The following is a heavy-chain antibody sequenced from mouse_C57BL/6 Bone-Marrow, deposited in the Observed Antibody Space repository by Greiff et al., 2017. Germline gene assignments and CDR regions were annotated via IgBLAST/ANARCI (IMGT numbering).Heavy chain of an antibody. D-gene: IGHD2-4*01. CDR1: GFTFSDYY. J-gene: IGHJ4*01. V-gene: IGHV5-12*01. Sequence: EVQLVESGGGLVQPGGSLKLSCAASGFTFSDYYMYWVRQTPEKRLEWVAYISNGGGSTYYPDTVKGRFTISRDNAKNTLYLQMSRLKSEDTAMYYCARRGSTMITTGAMDYWGQGTSVTVSS. CDR3: ARRGSTMITTGAMDY. CDR2: ISNGGGST.